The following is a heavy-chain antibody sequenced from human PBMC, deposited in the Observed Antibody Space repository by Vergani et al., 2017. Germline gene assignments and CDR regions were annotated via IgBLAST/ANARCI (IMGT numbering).Heavy chain of an antibody. CDR3: AREYSSSSGRAFDF. D-gene: IGHD6-6*01. CDR1: GYDFSSYI. Sequence: VQLVESGGGWVQPGGSLRLSCVVSGYDFSSYIMNWVRQAPGKGREWVSFVSTGTKSKSYAESVKGRFTISRDSAKNSLYLQMDSLRAEDTAVYYCAREYSSSSGRAFDFWGQGRKVTVSS. V-gene: IGHV3-48*01. J-gene: IGHJ3*01. CDR2: VSTGTKSK.